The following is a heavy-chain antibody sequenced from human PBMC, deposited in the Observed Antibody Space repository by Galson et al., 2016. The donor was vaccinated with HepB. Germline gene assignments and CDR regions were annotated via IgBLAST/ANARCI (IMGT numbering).Heavy chain of an antibody. J-gene: IGHJ6*02. V-gene: IGHV3-7*01. CDR3: ARGTGMDG. CDR1: GFTFTSKW. Sequence: SLRLSCAASGFTFTSKWMNWVRQAPGKGLEWVASINRDGDEKYYVDFVKGRLTISRDNAKNSLYLQMNSLRVEDTAVYYCARGTGMDGWGQGTTVTVSS. CDR2: INRDGDEK.